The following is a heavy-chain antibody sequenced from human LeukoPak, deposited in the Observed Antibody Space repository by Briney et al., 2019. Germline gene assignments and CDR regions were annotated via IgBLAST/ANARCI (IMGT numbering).Heavy chain of an antibody. CDR2: IYSGGST. V-gene: IGHV3-66*01. J-gene: IGHJ4*02. Sequence: GGSVSLSCAPSGLTVSSNYMSWVRQAPGGGREWVSYIYSGGSTYYADSVKGGFTISRDNSKNTLYLQMNSLRAEDTAVYYCASTLTWRNKVRGVSVEEVFDYWGQGTLVTVSS. D-gene: IGHD2-8*01. CDR3: ASTLTWRNKVRGVSVEEVFDY. CDR1: GLTVSSNY.